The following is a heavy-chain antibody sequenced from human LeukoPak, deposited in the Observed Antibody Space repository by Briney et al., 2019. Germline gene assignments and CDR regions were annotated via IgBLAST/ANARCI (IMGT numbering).Heavy chain of an antibody. CDR3: AKGGRRHYGDYVAF. J-gene: IGHJ4*02. V-gene: IGHV3-23*01. D-gene: IGHD4-17*01. CDR2: ISASGDNT. CDR1: GFTVNSYA. Sequence: SGGSLRLSCDASGFTVNSYAMNWVRRAPGKGLEWVSVISASGDNTYYADSVKGRFTISRDDSKNTVYLQMNSLRADDTAVYHCAKGGRRHYGDYVAFWGQGTLVTVSS.